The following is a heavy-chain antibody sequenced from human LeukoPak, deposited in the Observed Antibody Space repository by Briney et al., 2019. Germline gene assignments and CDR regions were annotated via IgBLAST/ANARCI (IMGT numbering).Heavy chain of an antibody. CDR1: GYTFTSYD. CDR3: ARGAVYSSGWHWFDP. J-gene: IGHJ5*02. V-gene: IGHV1-8*03. Sequence: ASVKVSCKASGYTFTSYDINWVRQATGQGLEWMGWMNPNSGNTGYAQKFQGRVTITRTTSISTAYMELSSLRSEDTAVYYCARGAVYSSGWHWFDPWGQGTLVTVSS. D-gene: IGHD6-19*01. CDR2: MNPNSGNT.